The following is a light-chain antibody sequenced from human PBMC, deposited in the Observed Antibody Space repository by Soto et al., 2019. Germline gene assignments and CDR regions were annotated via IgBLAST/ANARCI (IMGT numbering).Light chain of an antibody. CDR2: GNN. J-gene: IGLJ3*02. CDR3: QSYDSSLIGWV. V-gene: IGLV1-40*01. Sequence: QSVLTQPPSVSGAPGQRVTISCTGSSSNIGARYDVHWYQQLPGTAPKLLIYGNNNRPSGVPDRFSGSKSGTSASLAMTGLQAEDEADYYCQSYDSSLIGWVFGGGTKLTVL. CDR1: SSNIGARYD.